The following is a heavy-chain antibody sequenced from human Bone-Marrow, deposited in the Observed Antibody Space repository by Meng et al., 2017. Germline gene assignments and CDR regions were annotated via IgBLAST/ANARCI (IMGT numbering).Heavy chain of an antibody. Sequence: VQQQRVGAGQLKPSGPMSLPRSVYGESCSCFFWGGMRQPPGKGVEWIVEINHSASTNYNPSLKSRVTISVDTSKNQFSLKLSSVTAADTAVYYCARGIGAGILVYYYYGMDVWGQGTTVTVSS. J-gene: IGHJ6*02. CDR1: GESCSCFF. CDR3: ARGIGAGILVYYYYGMDV. V-gene: IGHV4-34*01. CDR2: INHSAST. D-gene: IGHD2-8*02.